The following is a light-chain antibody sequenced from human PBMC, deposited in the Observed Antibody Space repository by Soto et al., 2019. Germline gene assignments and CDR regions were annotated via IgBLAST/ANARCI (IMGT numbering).Light chain of an antibody. J-gene: IGLJ1*01. Sequence: SVLTQPASVCGSTGQSISICCSGTSRDLAIYNSVSWYEHQPGTATKLMIYQVTTRPSGDTNHYSGYRSGMTASLTTCGLHAEDEADYYCSSYTDSSNYGFETGTKVTVL. CDR3: SSYTDSSNYG. V-gene: IGLV2-14*01. CDR1: SRDLAIYNS. CDR2: QVT.